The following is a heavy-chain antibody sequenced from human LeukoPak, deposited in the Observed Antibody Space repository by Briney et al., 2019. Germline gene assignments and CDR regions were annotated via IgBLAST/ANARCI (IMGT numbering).Heavy chain of an antibody. V-gene: IGHV1-46*01. CDR1: GYTFTTYA. Sequence: ASVKVSCKASGYTFTTYAMNWVRQAPGQGLEWMGIINPSGGSTSYAQKFQGRVTMTRDTSTSTVYMELSSLRSEDTAVYYCARDSKYYYDSRGWFDPWGQGTLVTVSS. J-gene: IGHJ5*02. CDR2: INPSGGST. CDR3: ARDSKYYYDSRGWFDP. D-gene: IGHD3-22*01.